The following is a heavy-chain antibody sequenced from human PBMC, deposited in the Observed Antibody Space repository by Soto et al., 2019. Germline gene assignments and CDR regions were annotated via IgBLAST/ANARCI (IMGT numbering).Heavy chain of an antibody. V-gene: IGHV1-2*02. CDR3: ARVFGVWGSKRAFDI. J-gene: IGHJ3*02. CDR1: GYTFTGYY. Sequence: WASVKVSCKASGYTFTGYYMHWVRQAPGQGLEWMGWINPNSGGTNYAQKFQGRVTMTRDTSISTAYMELSRLRSDDTAVYYCARVFGVWGSKRAFDIWGQGTMVTVSS. CDR2: INPNSGGT. D-gene: IGHD3-16*01.